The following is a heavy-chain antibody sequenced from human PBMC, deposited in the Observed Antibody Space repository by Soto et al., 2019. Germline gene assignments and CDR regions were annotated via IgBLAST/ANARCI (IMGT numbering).Heavy chain of an antibody. V-gene: IGHV6-1*01. J-gene: IGHJ3*01. CDR3: ARGKHSTFDF. D-gene: IGHD6-13*01. Sequence: QVQLQQSGPGLVKRSQTLSLTCAISGDSVSTNGVAWNWIRLSPSRGLEWLGRTYYRAKWNTDYALSVKGRITINPDTSKNQFSLQLNSVTPEDTAVYYCARGKHSTFDFWGQGTMVAVSS. CDR2: TYYRAKWNT. CDR1: GDSVSTNGVA.